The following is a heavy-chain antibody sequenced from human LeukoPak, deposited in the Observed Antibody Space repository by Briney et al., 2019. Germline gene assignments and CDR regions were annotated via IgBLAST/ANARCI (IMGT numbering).Heavy chain of an antibody. CDR3: ASYYDCSGYYSDGPLDI. CDR2: ITPFNGNT. CDR1: FXYXY. V-gene: IGHV1-45*02. Sequence: FXYXYLHWVRQAPGQALEWMGWITPFNGNTNYAQKFQDRVTITRDRSMSTVYMELSSLRSEDTAMYYCASYYDCSGYYSDGPLDIWGRGTMVTVSS. J-gene: IGHJ3*02. D-gene: IGHD3-22*01.